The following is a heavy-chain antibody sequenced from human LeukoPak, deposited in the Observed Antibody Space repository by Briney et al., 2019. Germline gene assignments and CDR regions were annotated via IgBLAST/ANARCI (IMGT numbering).Heavy chain of an antibody. CDR3: AREEGLVRVVLMVYAIGVGSYYMDV. CDR2: TYYRSKWYN. D-gene: IGHD2-8*01. Sequence: SQTLSLTCAISGDSVSSNSAAWNWIRQSPSRGLEWLGRTYYRSKWYNDYAVSVKSRITINPDTSKNQFSLQLNSVTPEDTAVYYCAREEGLVRVVLMVYAIGVGSYYMDVWGKGTTVTVSS. J-gene: IGHJ6*03. CDR1: GDSVSSNSAA. V-gene: IGHV6-1*01.